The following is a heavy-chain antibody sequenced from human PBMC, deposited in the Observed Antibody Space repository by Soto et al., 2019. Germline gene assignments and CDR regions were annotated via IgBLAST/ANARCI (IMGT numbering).Heavy chain of an antibody. J-gene: IGHJ6*02. Sequence: GGSLRLSCAASGFTFSSYGMHWVRKAPGKGLEWVAVISYDGSNKYYADSVKGRFTISRDNSKNTLYLQMNSLRAEDTAVYYCAKTELGHYYYYGMDVWGQGTTVTVSS. V-gene: IGHV3-30*18. D-gene: IGHD1-7*01. CDR3: AKTELGHYYYYGMDV. CDR1: GFTFSSYG. CDR2: ISYDGSNK.